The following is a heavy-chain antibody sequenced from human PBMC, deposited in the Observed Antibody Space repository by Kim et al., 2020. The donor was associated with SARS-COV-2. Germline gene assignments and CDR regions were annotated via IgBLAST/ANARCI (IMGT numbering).Heavy chain of an antibody. Sequence: GGSLRLSCAASGFTFSSYSMNWVRQAPGKGLEWVSSISSSSSYIYYADSVKGRFTISRDNAKNSLYLQMNSLRAEDTAVYYCARSGYGSGSYYTSPDYWGQGTLVTVSS. CDR1: GFTFSSYS. V-gene: IGHV3-21*01. CDR3: ARSGYGSGSYYTSPDY. D-gene: IGHD3-10*01. J-gene: IGHJ4*02. CDR2: ISSSSSYI.